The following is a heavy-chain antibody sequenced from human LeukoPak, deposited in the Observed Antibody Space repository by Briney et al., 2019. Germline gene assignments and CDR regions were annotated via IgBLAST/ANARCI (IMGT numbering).Heavy chain of an antibody. CDR1: GFTFSNAW. CDR2: IKSKTDGGTT. CDR3: TTTLDYVWGSYRFCDGY. V-gene: IGHV3-15*01. D-gene: IGHD3-16*02. J-gene: IGHJ4*02. Sequence: GGSLRLSCAASGFTFSNAWMSWVRQAPGKGLEWVGRIKSKTDGGTTDYAAPVKGRFTISRDDSKNTLYLQMNSLKTEDTAVYYCTTTLDYVWGSYRFCDGYWGQGTLVTVSS.